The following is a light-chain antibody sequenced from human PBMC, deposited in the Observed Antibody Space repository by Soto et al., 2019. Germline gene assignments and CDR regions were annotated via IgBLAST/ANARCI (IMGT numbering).Light chain of an antibody. Sequence: EIVLTQSPGTLSLSPGERATLSCRASQSVSSSYLAWYQQKPGQAPRLLIYGTSSRATAIPDRFSGSGSGTDFTLTISGLEPEDFAVYYCQQYGSLSWTFGQGTKVDIK. CDR1: QSVSSSY. CDR3: QQYGSLSWT. V-gene: IGKV3-20*01. CDR2: GTS. J-gene: IGKJ1*01.